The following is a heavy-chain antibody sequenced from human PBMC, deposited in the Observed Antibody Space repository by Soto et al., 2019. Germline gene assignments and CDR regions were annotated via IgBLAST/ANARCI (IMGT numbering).Heavy chain of an antibody. CDR1: EYSFRIYW. Sequence: GESLKISCQAFEYSFRIYWISWVRQKPGAGLEWMGRVDPNDSFATYSPSFQGHVSISVDKSTNIVYLQWRSLRASDTATYYCARHQSGSGNSNFDFWGQGTPVTVSS. CDR2: VDPNDSFA. J-gene: IGHJ4*02. CDR3: ARHQSGSGNSNFDF. D-gene: IGHD3-10*01. V-gene: IGHV5-10-1*01.